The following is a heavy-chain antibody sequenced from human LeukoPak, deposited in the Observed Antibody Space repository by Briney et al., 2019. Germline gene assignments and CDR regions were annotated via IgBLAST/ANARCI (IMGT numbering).Heavy chain of an antibody. V-gene: IGHV1-3*01. J-gene: IGHJ6*02. CDR3: ARDGRFKYGMDV. CDR2: INAGNGNT. D-gene: IGHD3-10*01. CDR1: GYTFTSYG. Sequence: ASVKVSCKASGYTFTSYGISWVRQAPGQRLEWMGWINAGNGNTKYSQKFQGRATITRDTSASTAYTELSSLRSEDTAVYYCARDGRFKYGMDVWGQGTTVTASS.